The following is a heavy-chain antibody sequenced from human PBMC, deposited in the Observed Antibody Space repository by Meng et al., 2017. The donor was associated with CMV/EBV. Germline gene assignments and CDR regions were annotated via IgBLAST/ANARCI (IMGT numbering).Heavy chain of an antibody. CDR2: INHSGCT. J-gene: IGHJ4*02. V-gene: IGHV4-34*01. CDR1: GGSFSGHY. D-gene: IGHD5-12*01. CDR3: ARGSWVYSDDDETTGLDY. Sequence: GSLRLSCAPYGGSFSGHYWSLIRQPPGKGLEWIGEINHSGCTNYNPSLKSRVTISVDASKNQFSLKLTSVTAADTAVYYCARGSWVYSDDDETTGLDYWGPGTLVTVSS.